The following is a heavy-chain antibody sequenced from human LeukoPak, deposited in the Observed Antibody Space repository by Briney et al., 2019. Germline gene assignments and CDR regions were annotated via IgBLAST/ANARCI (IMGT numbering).Heavy chain of an antibody. Sequence: PGRSLRLSCAASGFIFSSYAMHWVRQAPGKGLEWVAVISYDGSNKYYADSVKGRFTLSRDNSKNTLYLQMNSLRAEDTALYYCARGAPDYDSSGYYYVWGQGTLVTVSS. D-gene: IGHD3-22*01. CDR1: GFIFSSYA. CDR3: ARGAPDYDSSGYYYV. V-gene: IGHV3-30*04. CDR2: ISYDGSNK. J-gene: IGHJ4*02.